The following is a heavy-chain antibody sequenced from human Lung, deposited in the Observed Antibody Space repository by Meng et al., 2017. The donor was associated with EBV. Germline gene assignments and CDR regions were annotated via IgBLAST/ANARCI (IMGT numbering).Heavy chain of an antibody. CDR2: IPSDASHNK. CDR1: GFTFSNHV. CDR3: ARPQLTWFDP. J-gene: IGHJ5*02. Sequence: QEQLGESGGGVVHAGSSFRPYCPAPGFTFSNHVFPWVRQGPGKGPEWVAIIPSDASHNKYYADSVKGRFTISRDNSKNSLYLQMNSLRAEDTAVYYCARPQLTWFDPWGQGTLVTVSS. D-gene: IGHD1-1*01. V-gene: IGHV3-30*03.